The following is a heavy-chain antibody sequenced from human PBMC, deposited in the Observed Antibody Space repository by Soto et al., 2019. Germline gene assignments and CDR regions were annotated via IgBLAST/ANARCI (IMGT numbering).Heavy chain of an antibody. V-gene: IGHV1-3*01. D-gene: IGHD2-2*02. CDR3: ARYLPPAIVLVPAALPGAFDI. Sequence: GASVKVSCKASGYTFTNHAIHWVRQAPGQSLERMGWINAGKGDTKYPQRFQGRVTITRDTSASTAYMELSSLRSEDTAVYYCARYLPPAIVLVPAALPGAFDIWGQGTMVTVSS. J-gene: IGHJ3*02. CDR1: GYTFTNHA. CDR2: INAGKGDT.